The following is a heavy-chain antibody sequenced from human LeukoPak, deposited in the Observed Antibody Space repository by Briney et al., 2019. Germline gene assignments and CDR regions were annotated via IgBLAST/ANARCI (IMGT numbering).Heavy chain of an antibody. Sequence: SVKVSCKASGGTFSSYAISWVRQAPGQGLEWMGGIIPIFGTANYAQKFQGRVMITTDESTSTAYMELSSLRSEDTAVYYCARGAGQLGTYYFDYWGQGTLVTVSS. J-gene: IGHJ4*02. D-gene: IGHD6-13*01. V-gene: IGHV1-69*05. CDR1: GGTFSSYA. CDR3: ARGAGQLGTYYFDY. CDR2: IIPIFGTA.